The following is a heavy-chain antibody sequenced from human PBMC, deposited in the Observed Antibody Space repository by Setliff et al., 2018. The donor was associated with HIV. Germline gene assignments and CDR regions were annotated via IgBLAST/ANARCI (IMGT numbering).Heavy chain of an antibody. V-gene: IGHV4-34*01. CDR3: ARDSSSWYGADWFDP. Sequence: SETLSLTCAVYGGSFSGYYWTWIRQPPGKGLEWIGEINHSGSPKYNPSLKSRVAVSVDTSKNQFSLKLSSVTAADTAVYYCARDSSSWYGADWFDPWGQGTLVTVSS. D-gene: IGHD6-13*01. CDR2: INHSGSP. CDR1: GGSFSGYY. J-gene: IGHJ5*02.